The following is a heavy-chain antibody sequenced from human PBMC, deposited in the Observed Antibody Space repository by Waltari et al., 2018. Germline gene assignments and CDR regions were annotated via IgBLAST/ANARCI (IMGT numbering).Heavy chain of an antibody. J-gene: IGHJ3*02. D-gene: IGHD3-3*01. V-gene: IGHV3-48*01. Sequence: EVQLVESGGGLVQPGFTFRSYRMTWVRQAPGQGLEWVSYISRSSSTIYYADAVKGRFTISRDNAKNSLYLQMNSLRAEDTAVYYCARGGSAYDFWSGYYDDAFEIWGQGTMVTVSS. CDR3: ARGGSAYDFWSGYYDDAFEI. CDR1: FTFRSYR. CDR2: ISRSSSTI.